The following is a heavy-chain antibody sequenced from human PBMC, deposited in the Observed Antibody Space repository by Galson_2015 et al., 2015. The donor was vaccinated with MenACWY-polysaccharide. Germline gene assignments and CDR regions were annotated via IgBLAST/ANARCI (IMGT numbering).Heavy chain of an antibody. V-gene: IGHV4-4*07. CDR2: IHASGST. Sequence: SETLSLTCTVSSGSITSSYWSWIRQPAGKRLDWIGRIHASGSTTYNPSFRSRVTMSVDTSKNQVSLSLTSVTAADTAVYYCARRNLGNWFFDLWGRGTLVTVSS. D-gene: IGHD1-14*01. CDR1: SGSITSSY. CDR3: ARRNLGNWFFDL. J-gene: IGHJ2*01.